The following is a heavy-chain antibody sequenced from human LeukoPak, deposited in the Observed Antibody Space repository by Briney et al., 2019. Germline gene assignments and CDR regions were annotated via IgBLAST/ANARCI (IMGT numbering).Heavy chain of an antibody. J-gene: IGHJ6*03. CDR2: ISSSGSTI. Sequence: GGSLRLSCADSGFTHTSYEMYWVRQAPGKGLEWVSYISSSGSTIYYADSVKGRFTISRDNAKNSLYLQMNSLRAEDTAVYYCGRRYYYYMDGWGHGTRVTVSS. CDR1: GFTHTSYE. D-gene: IGHD1-14*01. CDR3: GRRYYYYMDG. V-gene: IGHV3-48*03.